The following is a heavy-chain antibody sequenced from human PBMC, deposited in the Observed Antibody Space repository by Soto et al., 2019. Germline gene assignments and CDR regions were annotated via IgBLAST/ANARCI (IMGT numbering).Heavy chain of an antibody. CDR1: GFTFSSYA. V-gene: IGHV3-23*01. CDR3: ARDRRTGDQALCYFDY. CDR2: ISGSGGST. Sequence: GGSLRLSCAASGFTFSSYAMSWVRQAPGTGLEWVSAISGSGGSTYYADSVKGRFTISRDNSKNTLYLQMNSLRAEDPAVYYCARDRRTGDQALCYFDYWGQGTLVTASS. J-gene: IGHJ4*02. D-gene: IGHD7-27*01.